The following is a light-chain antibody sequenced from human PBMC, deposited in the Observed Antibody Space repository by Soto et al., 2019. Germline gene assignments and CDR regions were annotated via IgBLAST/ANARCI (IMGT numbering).Light chain of an antibody. Sequence: DIQMTQSPSTLSASVGDRVTITCRASQSISSWLAWYQQKPGKAPKLLIYDASSLESGVPSRFSGSGSWTEFTLTISILQPDDFATYYCQQYNSYSGTFGQGTKVDIK. J-gene: IGKJ1*01. CDR3: QQYNSYSGT. CDR2: DAS. CDR1: QSISSW. V-gene: IGKV1-5*01.